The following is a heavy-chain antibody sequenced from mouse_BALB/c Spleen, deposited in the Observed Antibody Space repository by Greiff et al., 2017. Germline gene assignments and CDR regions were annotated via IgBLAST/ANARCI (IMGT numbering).Heavy chain of an antibody. CDR3: ARFHYGFYAMDY. D-gene: IGHD2-2*01. CDR2: IYPGSGST. J-gene: IGHJ4*01. CDR1: GYNFTSYW. Sequence: VQLQQPGAELVKPGTSVKLSCKASGYNFTSYWINWVKLRPGQGLEWIGDIYPGSGSTNYNEKFKSKATLTVDTSSSTAYMQLSSLASEDSALYYCARFHYGFYAMDYWGQGTSVTVSS. V-gene: IGHV1-55*01.